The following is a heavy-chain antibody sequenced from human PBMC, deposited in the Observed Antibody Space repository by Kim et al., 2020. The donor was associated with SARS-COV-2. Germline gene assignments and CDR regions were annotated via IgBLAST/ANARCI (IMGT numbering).Heavy chain of an antibody. Sequence: QKFQGRVTITRDTSASTAYMELSSLRSEDTAVYYCARRYYYDSSGYYVDYWGQGTLVTVSS. CDR3: ARRYYYDSSGYYVDY. V-gene: IGHV1-3*01. J-gene: IGHJ4*02. D-gene: IGHD3-22*01.